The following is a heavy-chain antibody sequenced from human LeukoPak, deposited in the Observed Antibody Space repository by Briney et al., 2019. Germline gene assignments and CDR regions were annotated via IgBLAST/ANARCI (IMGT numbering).Heavy chain of an antibody. J-gene: IGHJ6*02. V-gene: IGHV3-30*03. D-gene: IGHD6-13*01. CDR3: ATSTSSSWSRGYYYYGMDV. CDR1: GFTFSSYG. Sequence: GGSLTHSCAASGFTFSSYGMHWVRQAPGKELEWVAVILYDGSNKYYADSVKGRFTISRDNSKNTLYLQMNSLRAEDTAVYYCATSTSSSWSRGYYYYGMDVWGQGTTDTVSS. CDR2: ILYDGSNK.